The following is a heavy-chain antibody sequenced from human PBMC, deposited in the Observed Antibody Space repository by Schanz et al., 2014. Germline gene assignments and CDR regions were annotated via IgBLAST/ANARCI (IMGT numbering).Heavy chain of an antibody. CDR1: GGSISSGSYY. Sequence: QVQLQESGPGLVKPSQTLSLTCSVSGGSISSGSYYWNWIRQPAGKGLEWIGRVYTSGSTNYNPSRKSRVPISLDTPKNQFSLKLSSVTAADTAVYYCAREPLSGYNWFDPWGQGTLVTVSS. CDR2: VYTSGST. CDR3: AREPLSGYNWFDP. V-gene: IGHV4-61*02. D-gene: IGHD6-25*01. J-gene: IGHJ5*02.